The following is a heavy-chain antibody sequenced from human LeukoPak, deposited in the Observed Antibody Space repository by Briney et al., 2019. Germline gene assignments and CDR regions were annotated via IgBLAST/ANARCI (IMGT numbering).Heavy chain of an antibody. CDR1: GGSISSYY. Sequence: ETLSLTCTVSGGSISSYYWSWIRQPPGKGLEWIGYIYYSGSTNYNPSLKSRVTISVDTSKNQFSLKLSSVTAADTAVYYCARDLRDSSGYYYEGHFDYWGQGTLVTVSS. V-gene: IGHV4-59*01. CDR2: IYYSGST. CDR3: ARDLRDSSGYYYEGHFDY. D-gene: IGHD3-22*01. J-gene: IGHJ4*02.